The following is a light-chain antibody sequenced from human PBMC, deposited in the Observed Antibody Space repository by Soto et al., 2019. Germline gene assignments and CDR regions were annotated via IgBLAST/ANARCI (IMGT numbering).Light chain of an antibody. V-gene: IGKV3-20*01. Sequence: PGARATLSCRASQSVDSDYLAWYQQKPGQAPRLLIYGASSRATGIPDRFSGSGSGTDFILTISRLEPEDFAVYYCQQYGSSPRTFGQGTKVEIK. CDR3: QQYGSSPRT. CDR2: GAS. CDR1: QSVDSDY. J-gene: IGKJ1*01.